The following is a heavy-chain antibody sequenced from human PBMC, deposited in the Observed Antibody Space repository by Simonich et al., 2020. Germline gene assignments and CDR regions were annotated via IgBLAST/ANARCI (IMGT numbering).Heavy chain of an antibody. Sequence: EVQLVESGGGLVQPGGSLRLSCAASGFTFSSYWMSWVRQAPGKGVEWVANIKQDGSEKYYVDSVKGRFTISRDNAKNSLYLQMNSLRAEDTAVYYWARDGLGTAYYYYMDVWGKGTTVTVSS. V-gene: IGHV3-7*01. CDR2: IKQDGSEK. CDR1: GFTFSSYW. D-gene: IGHD7-27*01. CDR3: ARDGLGTAYYYYMDV. J-gene: IGHJ6*03.